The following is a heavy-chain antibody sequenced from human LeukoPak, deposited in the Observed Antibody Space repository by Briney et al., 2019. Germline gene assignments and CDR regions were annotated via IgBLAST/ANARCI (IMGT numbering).Heavy chain of an antibody. CDR1: GFTFSSYE. J-gene: IGHJ6*03. CDR2: ISSSGTM. V-gene: IGHV3-48*03. Sequence: GGSLRLSCAASGFTFSSYEMNWVRQAPGKGLEWVSYISSSGTMYYADSVKGRFTISRDNAKNSLYLQMNSLRAEDTAVYYCARVKSGYSYGPHYYYYYYMDVWGKGTTVTVSS. CDR3: ARVKSGYSYGPHYYYYYYMDV. D-gene: IGHD5-18*01.